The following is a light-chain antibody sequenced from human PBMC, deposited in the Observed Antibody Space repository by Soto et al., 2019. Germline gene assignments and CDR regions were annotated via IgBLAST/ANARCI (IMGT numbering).Light chain of an antibody. CDR3: SSYTSSSTYV. V-gene: IGLV2-18*02. Sequence: QSALTQPPSVSESPGQSVAISCTGSSSDVGSYKGVSWYQQSPGTAPKLMIYEVNNRPSGVPDRFSGSKSGNTASLTISGLQAEDEADYYCSSYTSSSTYVFGTGTKLTVL. CDR1: SSDVGSYKG. CDR2: EVN. J-gene: IGLJ1*01.